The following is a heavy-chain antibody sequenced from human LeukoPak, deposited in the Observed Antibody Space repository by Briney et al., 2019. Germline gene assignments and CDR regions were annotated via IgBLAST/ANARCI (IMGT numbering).Heavy chain of an antibody. Sequence: TSVKLSCKASGYTFTSYGISWVRQAPGQGLEWMGCITDYNGNKNYAQALQGRVTMSTDSSTNTAYMELKSLRSDDTAVYYCAREAVVRGIPRSWFDPWGQGTLVSVCS. D-gene: IGHD3-10*01. J-gene: IGHJ5*02. CDR3: AREAVVRGIPRSWFDP. CDR1: GYTFTSYG. CDR2: ITDYNGNK. V-gene: IGHV1-18*01.